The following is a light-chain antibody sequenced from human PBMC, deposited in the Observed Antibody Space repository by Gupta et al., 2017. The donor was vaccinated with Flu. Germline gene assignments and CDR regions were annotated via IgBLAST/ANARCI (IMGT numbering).Light chain of an antibody. CDR3: AAWDDSLNGNYV. V-gene: IGLV1-44*01. J-gene: IGLJ1*01. CDR1: SSNIGSNT. CDR2: GNN. Sequence: QSVLAQPPSASGTPGQRVTISCSGSSSNIGSNTVNWYQQVPGTAPKLLIYGNNQRPSGVPDRFSGSKSGTSASLAISGLQSEEEADYYCAAWDDSLNGNYVFGTGTKVTVL.